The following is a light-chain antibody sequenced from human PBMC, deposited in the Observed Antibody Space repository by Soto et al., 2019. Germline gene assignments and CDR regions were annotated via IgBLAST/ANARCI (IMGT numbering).Light chain of an antibody. J-gene: IGKJ2*01. Sequence: IQMTQSPSSLSASVGDTVTITCRASQTISFYLNWYQQKPGRTPNLLIYATSSLQSGVPSRFDGSGSGTEFTLTISSLQPADFATYYCQQSFSTPHTFGQGNKLELK. V-gene: IGKV1-39*01. CDR3: QQSFSTPHT. CDR1: QTISFY. CDR2: ATS.